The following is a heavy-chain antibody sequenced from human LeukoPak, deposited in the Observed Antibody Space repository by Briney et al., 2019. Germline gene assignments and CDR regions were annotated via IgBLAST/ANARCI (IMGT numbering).Heavy chain of an antibody. Sequence: AETLSLTCTVSGGSISNYYWSWIRQPAGKGLEWIGRIYSSGTTICNPSLKSRVNMSVDTSKNQFSLKLSSVTAADTAVYFCASGSRGYDPWGQGTLATVSS. J-gene: IGHJ5*02. D-gene: IGHD5-12*01. CDR2: IYSSGTT. V-gene: IGHV4-4*07. CDR1: GGSISNYY. CDR3: ASGSRGYDP.